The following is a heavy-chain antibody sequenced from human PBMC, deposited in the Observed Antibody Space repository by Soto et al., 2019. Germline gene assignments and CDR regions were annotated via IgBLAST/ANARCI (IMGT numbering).Heavy chain of an antibody. J-gene: IGHJ4*02. CDR2: IYYSGST. V-gene: IGHV4-39*01. CDR1: GGSISSSSYY. D-gene: IGHD6-13*01. CDR3: ARLVSKQLVLLVFDYVDVGY. Sequence: PSETLSLTCTVSGGSISSSSYYWGWIRQPPGKGLEWIGSIYYSGSTYYNPSLKSRVTISVDTSKNQFSLKLSSVTAAGTAVYYCARLVSKQLVLLVFDYVDVGYWGQGTLVTVSS.